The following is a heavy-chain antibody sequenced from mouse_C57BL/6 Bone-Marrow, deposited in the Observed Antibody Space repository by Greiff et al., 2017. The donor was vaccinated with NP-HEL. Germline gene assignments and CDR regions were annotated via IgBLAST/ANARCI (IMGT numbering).Heavy chain of an antibody. J-gene: IGHJ2*01. Sequence: QVQLKESGAELVKPGDSVKISCKASGYAFSSYWMNWVKQRPGKGLEWIGQIYPGDGDTNYNGKFKGKATLTADNSSSTAFMPLSSLTSEDSAVSFCARLVPQLHYIDYWGQGTTLTVSA. D-gene: IGHD2-1*01. CDR2: IYPGDGDT. CDR3: ARLVPQLHYIDY. CDR1: GYAFSSYW. V-gene: IGHV1-80*01.